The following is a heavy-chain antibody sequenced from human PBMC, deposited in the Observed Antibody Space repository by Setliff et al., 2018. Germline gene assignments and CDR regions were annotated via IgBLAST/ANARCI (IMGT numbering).Heavy chain of an antibody. Sequence: SETLSLTCAACGGTFSDYYWTWIRQPPGKGLEWIGEINHRGSTNYNPSLKSRATISIDTSKDQFSLKLISMSAADTAVYFCARGRNIAACLLDSWGQGALVTVSS. J-gene: IGHJ4*02. CDR2: INHRGST. CDR1: GGTFSDYY. D-gene: IGHD2-15*01. V-gene: IGHV4-34*01. CDR3: ARGRNIAACLLDS.